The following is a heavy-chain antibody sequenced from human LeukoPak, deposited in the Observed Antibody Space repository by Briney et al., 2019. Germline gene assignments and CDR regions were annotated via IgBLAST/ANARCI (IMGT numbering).Heavy chain of an antibody. D-gene: IGHD6-19*01. V-gene: IGHV3-9*01. CDR3: ARGLSSGWYGDYFDY. CDR2: ISWNSGSI. Sequence: PGGSLRLSCAASGFTFDDYAMHWVRQAPGKGLEWVSGISWNSGSIGYADSVKGRFTISRDNAKNSLYLQMNSLRAEDTAVYYCARGLSSGWYGDYFDYWGQGTLVTVSS. J-gene: IGHJ4*02. CDR1: GFTFDDYA.